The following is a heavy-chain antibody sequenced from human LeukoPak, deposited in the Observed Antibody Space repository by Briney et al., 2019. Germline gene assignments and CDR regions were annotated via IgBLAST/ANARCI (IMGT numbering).Heavy chain of an antibody. CDR2: IWYDGSNK. CDR3: ARDGPLYYYDSSGYYLDY. D-gene: IGHD3-22*01. CDR1: GFTFSSYS. J-gene: IGHJ4*02. Sequence: PGGSLRLSCAASGFTFSSYSMHWVRQAPGKGLEWVAVIWYDGSNKYYADSVKGRFTISRDNSKNTLYLQMNSLRAEDTAVYYCARDGPLYYYDSSGYYLDYWGQGPLVTVSS. V-gene: IGHV3-33*08.